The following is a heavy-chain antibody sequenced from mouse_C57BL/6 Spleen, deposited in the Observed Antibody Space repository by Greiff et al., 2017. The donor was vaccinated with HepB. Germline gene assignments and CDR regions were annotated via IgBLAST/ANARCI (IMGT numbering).Heavy chain of an antibody. CDR1: GYAFSSYW. CDR3: ARSYYGVFYFDY. D-gene: IGHD1-1*01. Sequence: VMLVESGAELVKPGASVKISCKASGYAFSSYWMNWVKQRPGKGLEWIGQIYPGDGDTNYNGKFKGKATLTADKSSSTAYMQLSSLTSEDSAVYFCARSYYGVFYFDYWGQGTTLTVSS. V-gene: IGHV1-80*01. J-gene: IGHJ2*01. CDR2: IYPGDGDT.